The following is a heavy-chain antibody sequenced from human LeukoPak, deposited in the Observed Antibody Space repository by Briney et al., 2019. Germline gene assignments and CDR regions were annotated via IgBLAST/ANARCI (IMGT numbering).Heavy chain of an antibody. D-gene: IGHD6-13*01. J-gene: IGHJ4*02. Sequence: AGGSLRLSCAASGFMFSSYWMSWVRQAPGKGLEWVATIKPDGSEKYYVDTVKGRFTISRDNAKNSLYLQMNSLRAEDTAVYYCARSIRGLIAAAGTSFDYWGQGTLVTVSS. V-gene: IGHV3-7*01. CDR2: IKPDGSEK. CDR1: GFMFSSYW. CDR3: ARSIRGLIAAAGTSFDY.